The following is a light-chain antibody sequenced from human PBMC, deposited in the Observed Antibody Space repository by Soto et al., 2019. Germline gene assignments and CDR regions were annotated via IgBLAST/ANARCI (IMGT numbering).Light chain of an antibody. J-gene: IGKJ2*01. CDR3: QQYNDSFPYT. Sequence: DIQLTQSPSTLSASIGDRVTITCRASQSISTWLAWYQQKTGTAPKLLIYKASTLEGGVPSRFSGSRSGTEFTLTVSSLQPFDFETYYCQQYNDSFPYTFGQGTKLEIK. V-gene: IGKV1-5*03. CDR1: QSISTW. CDR2: KAS.